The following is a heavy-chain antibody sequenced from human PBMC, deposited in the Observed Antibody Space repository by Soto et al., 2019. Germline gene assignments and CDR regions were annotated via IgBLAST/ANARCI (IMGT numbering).Heavy chain of an antibody. J-gene: IGHJ5*02. V-gene: IGHV1-18*04. Sequence: XSVKVSCKASGYTFTSYGISWVRQAPGQGLEWMGWISAYNGNTNYAQKLQGRVTMTTDTSTSTAYMELRSLRSDDTAVYYCARDSGIAAAGTTDNWFDPWGQGTLVTVSS. D-gene: IGHD6-13*01. CDR3: ARDSGIAAAGTTDNWFDP. CDR2: ISAYNGNT. CDR1: GYTFTSYG.